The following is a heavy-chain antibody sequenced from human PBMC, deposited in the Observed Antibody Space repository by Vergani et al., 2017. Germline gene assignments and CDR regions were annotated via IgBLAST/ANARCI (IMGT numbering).Heavy chain of an antibody. Sequence: EVQLVESGGGLIQPGGSLRLSCAASGFTVSSNYMSWVRQAPGNGLEWVSVIYSCGSTYYAASVKGLFTSSRDNSKNTLYLQMNSLRAEDTAVYYCAREFVKGYFDLWGRGTLVTVSS. CDR1: GFTVSSNY. J-gene: IGHJ2*01. CDR3: AREFVKGYFDL. CDR2: IYSCGST. D-gene: IGHD3-16*01. V-gene: IGHV3-53*01.